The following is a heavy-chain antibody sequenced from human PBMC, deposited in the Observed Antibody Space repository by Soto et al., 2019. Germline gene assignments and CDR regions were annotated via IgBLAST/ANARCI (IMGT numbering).Heavy chain of an antibody. J-gene: IGHJ5*02. CDR1: GFTFISYG. D-gene: IGHD6-13*01. CDR3: ARGAAAAGNDWFDA. CDR2: ITTTGRNT. Sequence: EMQLLESGGGLVQPGGSLRLSCAASGFTFISYGMTWVRQAPGKGLEWVSGITTTGRNTYYAESVKGRFTISRDNSKNVVYLQMNSRRAEDTAVYYCARGAAAAGNDWFDAWGQGTLVIVSS. V-gene: IGHV3-23*01.